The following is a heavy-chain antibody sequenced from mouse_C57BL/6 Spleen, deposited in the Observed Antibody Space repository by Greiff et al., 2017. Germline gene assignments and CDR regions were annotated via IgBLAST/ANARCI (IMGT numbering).Heavy chain of an antibody. D-gene: IGHD2-5*01. Sequence: VQLQQSGPELVKPGASVKISCKASGYTFTDYYMNWVKQSHGKSLEWIGDINPNNGGTSYNQKFKGKATLTVDKSSSTAYMELRSLTSEDSAVYYCARKGAYYSNYGAMDYWGQGTSVTVSS. CDR2: INPNNGGT. V-gene: IGHV1-26*01. CDR3: ARKGAYYSNYGAMDY. CDR1: GYTFTDYY. J-gene: IGHJ4*01.